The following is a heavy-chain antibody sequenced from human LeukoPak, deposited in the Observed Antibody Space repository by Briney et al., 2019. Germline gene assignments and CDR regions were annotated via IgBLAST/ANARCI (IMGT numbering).Heavy chain of an antibody. Sequence: ASVRVSCKASGYSFTNYGITWIREAPGQGPEWLGWISGYNANAHYAQNVQGRVTLTTDTSTNTAYMELRGLTSDDTAMYYCARVGRGCSSIRCYWEDWFDPWGQGTLVIVSS. J-gene: IGHJ5*02. CDR1: GYSFTNYG. V-gene: IGHV1-18*01. CDR2: ISGYNANA. D-gene: IGHD2-2*01. CDR3: ARVGRGCSSIRCYWEDWFDP.